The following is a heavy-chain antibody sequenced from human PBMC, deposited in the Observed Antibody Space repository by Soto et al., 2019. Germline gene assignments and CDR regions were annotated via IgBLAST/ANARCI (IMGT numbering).Heavy chain of an antibody. J-gene: IGHJ4*02. CDR2: ISGSGGST. CDR3: AKKALPYDFWSGYPDY. D-gene: IGHD3-3*01. Sequence: PGGSLRLSCAASGFTFSSYAMSWVRQAPGKGLEWVSAISGSGGSTYYADSVKGRFTISRDNSKNTLYLQMNSLRAEDTAVYYCAKKALPYDFWSGYPDYWGQGTLVTVSS. V-gene: IGHV3-23*01. CDR1: GFTFSSYA.